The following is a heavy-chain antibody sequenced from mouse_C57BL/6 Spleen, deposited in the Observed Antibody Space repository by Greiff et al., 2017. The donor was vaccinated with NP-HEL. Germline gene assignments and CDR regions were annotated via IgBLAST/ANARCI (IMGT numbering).Heavy chain of an antibody. CDR2: IYPRSGNT. Sequence: QVQLQQSGAELARPGASVKLSCKASGYTFTSYGISWVKQRTGQGLEWIGEIYPRSGNTYYNEKFKGKATLTADKSSSTAYMELRSLTSEDSAVYFCAREIDSSGYYAMDYWGQGTSVTVSS. V-gene: IGHV1-81*01. CDR3: AREIDSSGYYAMDY. J-gene: IGHJ4*01. CDR1: GYTFTSYG. D-gene: IGHD3-2*02.